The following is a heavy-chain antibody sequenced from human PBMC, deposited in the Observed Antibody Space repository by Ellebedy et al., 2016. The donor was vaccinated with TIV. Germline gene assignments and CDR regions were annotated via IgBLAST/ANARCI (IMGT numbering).Heavy chain of an antibody. D-gene: IGHD7-27*01. V-gene: IGHV1-18*04. Sequence: AAPVKVSCKASGYTFPGYGINWVRQAPGQGLEWMGWTSAYNGNTENAQKFQGRVTMTTDTSTSPAYMELRSLMSDDTAVYFCARGNWGEVGDYWGQGTLVTVSS. CDR3: ARGNWGEVGDY. CDR1: GYTFPGYG. CDR2: TSAYNGNT. J-gene: IGHJ4*02.